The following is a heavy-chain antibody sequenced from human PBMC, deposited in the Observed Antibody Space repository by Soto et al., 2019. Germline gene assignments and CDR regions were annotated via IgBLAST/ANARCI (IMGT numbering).Heavy chain of an antibody. CDR2: INLEGSEK. CDR3: AIARIDL. V-gene: IGHV3-7*01. Sequence: EVQLVESGGGLVQPGGSLRLSCAASGFTFSTYWMTWVRQAPGKGLEWVANINLEGSEKYYVDSVKGRFSISRDNVKNSLYLQLNSLRAEDTALYYCAIARIDLWGRGTLVTVSS. J-gene: IGHJ2*01. CDR1: GFTFSTYW.